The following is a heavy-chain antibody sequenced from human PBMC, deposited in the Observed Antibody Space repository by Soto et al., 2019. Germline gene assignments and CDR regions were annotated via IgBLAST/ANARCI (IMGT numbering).Heavy chain of an antibody. Sequence: SETLSLTCTVSGGSIISNNHPFNCIRQRPWNGLEWIGYAFHYGNTFYNASLKSRVTISVDRSKNQFSLNLSSVTAADTAVYYCARGGVYCDGVRCRNWYFDLWGRGTLVT. CDR3: ARGGVYCDGVRCRNWYFDL. CDR1: GGSIISNNHP. J-gene: IGHJ2*01. CDR2: AFHYGNT. D-gene: IGHD2-21*01. V-gene: IGHV4-30-2*01.